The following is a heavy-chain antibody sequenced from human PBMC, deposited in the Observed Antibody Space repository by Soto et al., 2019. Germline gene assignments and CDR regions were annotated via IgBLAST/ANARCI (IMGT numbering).Heavy chain of an antibody. J-gene: IGHJ5*02. D-gene: IGHD2-8*01. CDR2: INPMFGTS. Sequence: QVQLVQSGAEVKKPGSSVKVSCKASGGTFRTSFITWVRQAPGQGLEWMGDINPMFGTSNYAQKFQGRVTISADQSSNTPSVELSSLRLESTAVFYCATLGVSSCFDPCRQRTLVTVSS. CDR1: GGTFRTSF. V-gene: IGHV1-69*01. CDR3: ATLGVSSCFDP.